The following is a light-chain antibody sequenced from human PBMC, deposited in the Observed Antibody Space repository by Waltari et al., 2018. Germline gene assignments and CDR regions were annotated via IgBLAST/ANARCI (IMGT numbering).Light chain of an antibody. CDR1: SSDVGSYNL. CDR3: CSYAGSSTYV. J-gene: IGLJ1*01. CDR2: EVN. V-gene: IGLV2-23*02. Sequence: QSALTQPASVSGSPGQSITISCTGASSDVGSYNLVSWYRQHPGIAPKLVIYEVNRRPSGVSHRFSGSKSGNTASLTISGLQTEDEADYFCCSYAGSSTYVFGTGTKVTVL.